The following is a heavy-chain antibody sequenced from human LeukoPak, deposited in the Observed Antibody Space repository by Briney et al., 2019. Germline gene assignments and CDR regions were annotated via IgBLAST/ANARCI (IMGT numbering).Heavy chain of an antibody. J-gene: IGHJ4*02. CDR2: MSESGSST. Sequence: GGSLRLSCAASGFTFSSYGMNWVRQAPGKGLEWVAAMSESGSSTWYADSVKGRLTISRDNSKNTLFLQMNSLRAEDTAVYYCAKDLYDSSGSRYDYWGQGTLVTVSS. CDR1: GFTFSSYG. V-gene: IGHV3-23*01. D-gene: IGHD3-22*01. CDR3: AKDLYDSSGSRYDY.